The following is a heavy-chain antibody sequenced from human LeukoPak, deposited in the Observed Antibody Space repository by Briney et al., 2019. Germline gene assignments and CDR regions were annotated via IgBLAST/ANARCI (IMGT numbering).Heavy chain of an antibody. Sequence: SETLSLTCTVSGGSISSSSYYWGWIRQPPGKGLEWIGSIYYSGSTYYNPSLKSRVTISVDTSKNQFSLKLSSVTAADTAVYYCARDKYNWNDEDNFPPDYWGQGTLVTVSS. CDR2: IYYSGST. J-gene: IGHJ4*02. V-gene: IGHV4-39*02. CDR1: GGSISSSSYY. CDR3: ARDKYNWNDEDNFPPDY. D-gene: IGHD1-1*01.